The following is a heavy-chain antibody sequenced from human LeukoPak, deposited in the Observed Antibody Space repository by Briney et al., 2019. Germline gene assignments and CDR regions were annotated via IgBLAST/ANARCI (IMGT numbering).Heavy chain of an antibody. CDR3: ASSQWVVPGSF. Sequence: SETLSLTCTVSGGSIFLFYWSWIRQTPGKGLEWIGYVYHSGYRNYNPSLKSRVTMTEDTSNNQISLQLTSVTAADTAVYYCASSQWVVPGSFWGPGILVTVSS. CDR1: GGSIFLFY. J-gene: IGHJ4*02. CDR2: VYHSGYR. V-gene: IGHV4-59*08. D-gene: IGHD6-19*01.